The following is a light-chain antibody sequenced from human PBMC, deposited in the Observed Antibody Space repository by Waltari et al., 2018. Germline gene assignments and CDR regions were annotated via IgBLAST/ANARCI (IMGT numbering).Light chain of an antibody. V-gene: IGKV4-1*01. J-gene: IGKJ4*01. CDR2: WAS. CDR3: QQYYTTPLT. CDR1: QSLLYSSNNKNY. Sequence: DIVMTQSPDSLTVSLGERATINCKSSQSLLYSSNNKNYLAWYQQRPGQPPKPLLYWASTRESGVPDRFSGSGSATDFTLTISSLQAEDVALYYCQQYYTTPLTFGGGTKVEIK.